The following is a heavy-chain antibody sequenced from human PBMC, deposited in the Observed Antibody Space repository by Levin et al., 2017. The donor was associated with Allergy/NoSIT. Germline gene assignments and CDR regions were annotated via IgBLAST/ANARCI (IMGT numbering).Heavy chain of an antibody. D-gene: IGHD3/OR15-3a*01. J-gene: IGHJ4*02. CDR1: GYIFSGYW. CDR3: ARLIYSRKLSSSAKPDLYYFDY. CDR2: IYPGDSDT. Sequence: KVSCKGSGYIFSGYWIGWVRQMPGKGLEWMGIIYPGDSDTTYSPSFQGQVTFSADKSISTAYLQWNTLKASDPAMYFCARLIYSRKLSSSAKPDLYYFDYWGQGTLVTVSS. V-gene: IGHV5-51*01.